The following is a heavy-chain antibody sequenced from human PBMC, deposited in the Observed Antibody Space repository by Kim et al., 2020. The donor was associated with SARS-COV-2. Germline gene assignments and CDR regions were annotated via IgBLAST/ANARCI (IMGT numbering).Heavy chain of an antibody. J-gene: IGHJ4*02. V-gene: IGHV3-20*01. D-gene: IGHD4-4*01. CDR2: INWNGGST. Sequence: GGSLRLSCAASGFTFDDYGMSWVRQAPGKGLEWVSGINWNGGSTGYADSVKGRFTISRDNAKNSLYLQMNSLRAEDTALYHCARVPYSNYPHPYYFDYWGQGTLVTVSS. CDR1: GFTFDDYG. CDR3: ARVPYSNYPHPYYFDY.